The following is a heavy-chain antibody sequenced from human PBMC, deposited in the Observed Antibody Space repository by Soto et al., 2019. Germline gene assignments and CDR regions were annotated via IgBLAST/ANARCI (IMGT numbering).Heavy chain of an antibody. Sequence: QVQLQESGPGLAKPSGTLSLTCAVSSASISSGNWWSWVRQPPGKGLEWIGEIYHTGSTNYNPSLRSRVTMSVDRSKNQFSLNLNSVTAADTAIYYCARDRGTAWGQGTMVTVSA. V-gene: IGHV4-4*02. CDR2: IYHTGST. J-gene: IGHJ3*01. CDR3: ARDRGTA. D-gene: IGHD3-10*01. CDR1: SASISSGNW.